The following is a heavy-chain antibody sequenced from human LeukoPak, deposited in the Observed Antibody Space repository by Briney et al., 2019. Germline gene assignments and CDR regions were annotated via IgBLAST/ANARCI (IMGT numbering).Heavy chain of an antibody. Sequence: GGSLRLSCAASGFTFSSYEMNWVRQAPGKGLEWVSYISSSGSTIYYADSVEGRFTISRDNAKNSLYLQMNSLRAEDTAVYYCARDSGAPWELLPYYFDYWGQGTLVTVSS. CDR2: ISSSGSTI. CDR3: ARDSGAPWELLPYYFDY. CDR1: GFTFSSYE. V-gene: IGHV3-48*03. J-gene: IGHJ4*02. D-gene: IGHD1-26*01.